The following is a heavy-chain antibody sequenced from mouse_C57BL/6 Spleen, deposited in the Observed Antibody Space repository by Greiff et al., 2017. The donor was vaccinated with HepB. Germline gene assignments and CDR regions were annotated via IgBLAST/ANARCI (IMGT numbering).Heavy chain of an antibody. J-gene: IGHJ4*01. CDR1: GYTFTSYW. D-gene: IGHD3-3*01. CDR2: IHPNSGST. CDR3: ARRDLGAMDY. V-gene: IGHV1-64*01. Sequence: VKLVESGAELVKPGASVKLSCKASGYTFTSYWMHWVKQRPGQGLEWIGMIHPNSGSTNYNEKFKSKATLTVDKSSSTAYMQLSSLTSEDSAVYYCARRDLGAMDYWGQGTSVTVSS.